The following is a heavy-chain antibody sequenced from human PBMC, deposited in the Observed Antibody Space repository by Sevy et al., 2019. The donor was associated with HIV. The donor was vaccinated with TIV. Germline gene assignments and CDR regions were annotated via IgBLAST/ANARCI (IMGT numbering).Heavy chain of an antibody. CDR1: GFTFSSYA. V-gene: IGHV3-23*01. J-gene: IGHJ4*02. CDR2: ISGSGGST. D-gene: IGHD2-2*02. Sequence: GGYLRLSCAASGFTFSSYAMSWVRQAPGKGLEWVSAISGSGGSTYYADSVKGRFTISRDNSKNTLYLQMNSLRAEDTAVYYCAKLNIVVVPAAIRGYYFDYWGQGTLVTVSS. CDR3: AKLNIVVVPAAIRGYYFDY.